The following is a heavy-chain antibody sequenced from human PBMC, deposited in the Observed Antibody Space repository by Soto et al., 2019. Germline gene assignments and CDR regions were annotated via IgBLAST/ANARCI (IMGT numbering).Heavy chain of an antibody. CDR3: AKSLSGGSLRGAFDI. J-gene: IGHJ3*02. D-gene: IGHD1-26*01. CDR2: ISYDGSNK. Sequence: QVQLVESGGGVVQPGRSLRLSCAASGFIFSDYGMHWVRQAPGKGLEWVTVISYDGSNKYYAKSVKGRFTISRDNSKNTLYLQMKSLRAEDTAVYYCAKSLSGGSLRGAFDIWGQGTMVTVSS. CDR1: GFIFSDYG. V-gene: IGHV3-30*18.